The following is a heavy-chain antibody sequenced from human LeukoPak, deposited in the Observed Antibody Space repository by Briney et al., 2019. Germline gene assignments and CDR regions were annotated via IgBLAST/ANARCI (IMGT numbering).Heavy chain of an antibody. Sequence: QPGRSLRLSCAASGFTVSSNYMSWVRQAPGKGLEWVSVIYSGGSTYYADSVKGRFTISRDNSKNSLYLQMNSLRIEDTALYYCAKSQSSSGCSKALDYWGQGTLVTASS. J-gene: IGHJ4*02. D-gene: IGHD6-19*01. V-gene: IGHV3-53*05. CDR1: GFTVSSNY. CDR3: AKSQSSSGCSKALDY. CDR2: IYSGGST.